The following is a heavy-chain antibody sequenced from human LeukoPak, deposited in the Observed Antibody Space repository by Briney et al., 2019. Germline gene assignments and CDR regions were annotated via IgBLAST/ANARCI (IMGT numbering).Heavy chain of an antibody. V-gene: IGHV1-8*01. D-gene: IGHD1-26*01. CDR2: MNPNSGTS. Sequence: GASVKVSCKASGYTFTSYDIHWVRQATGQGLEWMGWMNPNSGTSGYAQKFQGRVTMTRHTSTSTAYMELSRLRSDDTAVYYCARGVRGIVGATVPDYWGQGTLVTVSS. J-gene: IGHJ4*02. CDR3: ARGVRGIVGATVPDY. CDR1: GYTFTSYD.